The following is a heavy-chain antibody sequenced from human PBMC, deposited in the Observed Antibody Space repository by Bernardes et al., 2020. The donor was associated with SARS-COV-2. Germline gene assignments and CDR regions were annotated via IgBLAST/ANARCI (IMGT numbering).Heavy chain of an antibody. CDR3: IGQLSGGDYNYLGY. J-gene: IGHJ4*02. D-gene: IGHD2-21*02. V-gene: IGHV3-73*01. CDR1: GFTVSGSA. CDR2: IRSKPNNYAT. Sequence: GSLRPCGAASGFTVSGSAMHWVRQASGKGLEWLGRIRSKPNNYATSYGASVKGRFTVSRDDSKNTVYLLMNSLKTEDTAMYYCIGQLSGGDYNYLGYWGQGTLVTVSA.